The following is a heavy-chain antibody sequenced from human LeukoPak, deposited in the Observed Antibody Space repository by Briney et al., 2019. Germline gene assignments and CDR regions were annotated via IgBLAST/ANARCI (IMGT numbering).Heavy chain of an antibody. V-gene: IGHV3-66*01. CDR1: GFTVSSNY. Sequence: GGSLRLSCAASGFTVSSNYMSWVRQAPGKGLEWVSVIYSGGSTYYADSVKGRFTISRDNSKNTLYLQMNSLRAEDTAVYYCARAGEEYYYYGMDVWGQGTTVTVSS. D-gene: IGHD3-16*01. CDR2: IYSGGST. CDR3: ARAGEEYYYYGMDV. J-gene: IGHJ6*02.